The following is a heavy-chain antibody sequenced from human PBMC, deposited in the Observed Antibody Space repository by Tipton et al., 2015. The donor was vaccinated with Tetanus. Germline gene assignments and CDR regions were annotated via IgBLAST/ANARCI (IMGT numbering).Heavy chain of an antibody. CDR1: GYTFTHYG. CDR2: ISPFNENV. D-gene: IGHD6-19*01. Sequence: QLVQSGAEVKKPGASVKVSCKASGYTFTHYGVNWVRQAPGQGLEWMGWISPFNENVNYAEKFQGRLTMTTGRSTATVYMDLSSLRSDDSAVYYCARGRGLGPHEYFEHWGQGTLVTVSS. J-gene: IGHJ5*02. V-gene: IGHV1-18*01. CDR3: ARGRGLGPHEYFEH.